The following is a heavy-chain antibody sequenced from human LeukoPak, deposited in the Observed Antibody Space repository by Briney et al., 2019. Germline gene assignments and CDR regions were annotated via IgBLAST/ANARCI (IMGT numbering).Heavy chain of an antibody. V-gene: IGHV3-23*01. Sequence: GSLRLSCAASGFTFSNYAMSWVRQAPGKGLEWVSVFADSVKGRFTISRDNSKSTLYLEMNSLRVEDTAVYYCAKRSSAAAGHFDSWGQGTLVSVSS. CDR1: GFTFSNYA. D-gene: IGHD6-13*01. CDR3: AKRSSAAAGHFDS. J-gene: IGHJ4*02.